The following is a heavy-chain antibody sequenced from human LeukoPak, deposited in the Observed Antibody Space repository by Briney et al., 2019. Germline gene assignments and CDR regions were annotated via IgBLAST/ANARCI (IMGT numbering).Heavy chain of an antibody. CDR2: IYPGDSDT. D-gene: IGHD6-19*01. J-gene: IGHJ6*03. CDR1: GYSFTSYW. CDR3: ARLAVAPYYYYYYMDV. V-gene: IGHV5-51*01. Sequence: GESLKISCKGSGYSFTSYWIAWVRQVPGKGLEWMGIIYPGDSDTRYSPSFQGQVTISADKSINTAYLQWSSLKASDTAMYYCARLAVAPYYYYYYMDVWGKGTTVTVSS.